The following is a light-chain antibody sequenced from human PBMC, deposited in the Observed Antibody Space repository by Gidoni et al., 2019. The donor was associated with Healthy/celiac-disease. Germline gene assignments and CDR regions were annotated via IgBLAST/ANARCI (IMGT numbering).Light chain of an antibody. CDR2: GNN. Sequence: QSVLTQPPSVSEAPGPRVTISCTGSSSNIGAGYDVHWYQQPPGTAPKLLIYGNNNRPSGVPDRFSGSKSGTSASLAITGLQAEDEADYYCQSYDSSLSGYVFGTGTKVTVL. CDR3: QSYDSSLSGYV. V-gene: IGLV1-40*01. CDR1: SSNIGAGYD. J-gene: IGLJ1*01.